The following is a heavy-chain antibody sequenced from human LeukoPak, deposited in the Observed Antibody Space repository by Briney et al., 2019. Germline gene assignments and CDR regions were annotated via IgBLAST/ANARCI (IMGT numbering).Heavy chain of an antibody. Sequence: GESLKISCKGSGYRFTSYWISWVRQMPGKGLEWMGIIYPGDSDTRYSPSFQGQVTISADKSISTAYLQWSSLKASDTAMYYCARCYDFWSGYREFDYWGQGTLVTVSS. J-gene: IGHJ4*02. D-gene: IGHD3-3*01. CDR3: ARCYDFWSGYREFDY. V-gene: IGHV5-51*01. CDR1: GYRFTSYW. CDR2: IYPGDSDT.